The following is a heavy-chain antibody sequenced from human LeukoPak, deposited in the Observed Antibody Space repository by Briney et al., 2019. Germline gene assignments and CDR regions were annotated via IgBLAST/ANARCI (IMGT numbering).Heavy chain of an antibody. CDR3: ARDLGNDYPN. D-gene: IGHD4-11*01. V-gene: IGHV4-59*12. J-gene: IGHJ4*02. Sequence: SETLSLTCTVSGGSISSYYWSWIRQPPGKGLEWIGYIYYSGSTNYNPSLKSRVTISVDTSKNQFSLKLSSVTAADTAVYYCARDLGNDYPNWGQGTLVTVSS. CDR2: IYYSGST. CDR1: GGSISSYY.